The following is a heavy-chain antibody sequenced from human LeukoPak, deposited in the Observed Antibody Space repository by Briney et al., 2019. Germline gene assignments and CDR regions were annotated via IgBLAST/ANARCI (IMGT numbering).Heavy chain of an antibody. CDR1: GGSISSSSCY. V-gene: IGHV4-39*01. CDR2: IYYSGST. D-gene: IGHD1-26*01. J-gene: IGHJ4*02. Sequence: SETLSLTCTVSGGSISSSSCYWGWIRQPPGKGLEWIGSIYYSGSTYYNPSLKSRVTISVDTSKNQFSLKLSSVTAADTAVYYCASRWELPIDYWGQGTLVTVSS. CDR3: ASRWELPIDY.